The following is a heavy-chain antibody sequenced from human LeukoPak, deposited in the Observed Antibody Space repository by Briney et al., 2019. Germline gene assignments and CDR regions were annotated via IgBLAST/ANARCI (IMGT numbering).Heavy chain of an antibody. CDR1: GGSFSGYY. Sequence: PSETLSLTCAVYGGSFSGYYWSWIRQPPGKGLEWIGEINHSGSTNYNPSLKSRVTISVDTSKNQFSLKPSSVTAADTAVYYCARGGGYNYKLGYWGQGTLVTVSS. J-gene: IGHJ4*02. CDR3: ARGGGYNYKLGY. V-gene: IGHV4-34*01. D-gene: IGHD5-24*01. CDR2: INHSGST.